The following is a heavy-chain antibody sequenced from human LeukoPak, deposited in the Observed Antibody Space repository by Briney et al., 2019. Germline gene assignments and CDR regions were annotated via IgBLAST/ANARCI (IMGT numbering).Heavy chain of an antibody. D-gene: IGHD3-10*01. J-gene: IGHJ6*03. CDR3: AGSKDYYYMDV. CDR1: GGSFSGYY. Sequence: KPSETLSLTCAVYGGSFSGYYWSWIRQSPGKGLEWIGEVNHSGSTNYNPSLKSRVTISVDTSKNQFSLKLSSVTAADTTVYYCAGSKDYYYMDVWGKGTTVTVSS. CDR2: VNHSGST. V-gene: IGHV4-34*01.